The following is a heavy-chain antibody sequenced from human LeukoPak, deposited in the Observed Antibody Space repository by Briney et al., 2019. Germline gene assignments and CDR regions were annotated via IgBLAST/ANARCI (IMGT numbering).Heavy chain of an antibody. D-gene: IGHD4-17*01. Sequence: SETLSPTCTVSGGSISSYYWSWIRQPPGKGLEWIGYIYYSGSTNYNPSLKSRVTISVDTSKNQFSLKLSSVTAADTAVYYCARHDYGAQVYFDYWGQGTLVTVSS. V-gene: IGHV4-59*08. CDR1: GGSISSYY. CDR2: IYYSGST. J-gene: IGHJ4*02. CDR3: ARHDYGAQVYFDY.